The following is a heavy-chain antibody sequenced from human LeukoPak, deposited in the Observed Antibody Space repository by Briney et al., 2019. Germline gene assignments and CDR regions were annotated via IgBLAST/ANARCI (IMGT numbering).Heavy chain of an antibody. V-gene: IGHV4-30-4*01. D-gene: IGHD6-19*01. CDR3: ARRYSSGWYLDY. CDR1: GGSISSSYFY. Sequence: KPSETLSLNCTIPGGSISSSYFYRRWIRQPPGKGLGWIGYIYYSGSTYYNPSLKSRVTISVDTSKNQFSLKVSSVTAADTAVYYCARRYSSGWYLDYWGQGTLVTVSS. CDR2: IYYSGST. J-gene: IGHJ4*02.